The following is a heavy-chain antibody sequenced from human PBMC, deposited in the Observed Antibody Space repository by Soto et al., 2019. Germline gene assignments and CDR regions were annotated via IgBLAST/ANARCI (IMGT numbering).Heavy chain of an antibody. V-gene: IGHV4-59*01. Sequence: PSETLSLTCTVSGGSISSYYWSWIRQPLGKGLEWIGYIYYSGSTNYNPSLKSRVTISVDTSKNQFSLKLSSVTAADTAVYYCARTGKGGYSGYDRYYFDYWGQGTLVTVSS. CDR1: GGSISSYY. D-gene: IGHD5-12*01. CDR3: ARTGKGGYSGYDRYYFDY. J-gene: IGHJ4*02. CDR2: IYYSGST.